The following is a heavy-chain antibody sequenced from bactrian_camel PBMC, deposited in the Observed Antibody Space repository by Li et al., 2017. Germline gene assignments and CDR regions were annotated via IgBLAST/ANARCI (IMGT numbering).Heavy chain of an antibody. Sequence: QVQLVESGGGSVQPGGSLRLSCAISEPPSPGYCVGWFCQAPGQGREGIAGFHSQGRTRYTDAVKGRFTVSKDNTKNTMYLQMNSLKPEDTGLYYCARKRRFGSCIDDMTAGDYWGQGTQVTVS. CDR1: EPPSPGYC. CDR2: FHSQGRTR. CDR3: ARKRRFGSCIDDMTAGDY. V-gene: IGHV3S6*01. J-gene: IGHJ4*01. D-gene: IGHD3*01.